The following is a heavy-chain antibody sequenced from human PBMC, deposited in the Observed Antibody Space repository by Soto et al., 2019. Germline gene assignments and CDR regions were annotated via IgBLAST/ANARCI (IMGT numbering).Heavy chain of an antibody. Sequence: TLSLTCAVSGGSISSGGYSWSWIRQPPGKGLEWIGYIYYSGSTYYNPSLKSRVTISVDTSKNQFSLKLSSVTAADTAVYYCARDSGGPFGGPWFDPWGQGTLVTVSS. V-gene: IGHV4-31*11. D-gene: IGHD3-10*01. CDR1: GGSISSGGYS. CDR2: IYYSGST. CDR3: ARDSGGPFGGPWFDP. J-gene: IGHJ5*02.